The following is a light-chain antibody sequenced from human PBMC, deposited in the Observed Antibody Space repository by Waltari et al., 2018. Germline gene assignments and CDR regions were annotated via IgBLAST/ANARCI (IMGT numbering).Light chain of an antibody. J-gene: IGKJ2*01. Sequence: TCRASQSISSWLAWYQHKPGKAPKLLIYKASSLESGVPSRFSGSGSGTEFTLTISSLQPDDFATYYCQQYNSYWHTFGQGTKLEIK. CDR2: KAS. V-gene: IGKV1-5*03. CDR1: QSISSW. CDR3: QQYNSYWHT.